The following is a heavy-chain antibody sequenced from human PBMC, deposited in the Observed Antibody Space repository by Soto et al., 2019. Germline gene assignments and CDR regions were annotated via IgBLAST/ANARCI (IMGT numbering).Heavy chain of an antibody. CDR2: IFSNDEK. CDR1: GFSLSNARMG. J-gene: IGHJ6*03. CDR3: ARMMVRGVIIYYMDV. Sequence: QVTLKESGPVLVKPTETLTLTCTVSGFSLSNARMGVSWIRQPPGKALEWLAHIFSNDEKSYSTSLKSRLTIYKDTSHSQVVLTMTNMDPVDTATYYGARMMVRGVIIYYMDVWGKGTTVTVSS. D-gene: IGHD3-10*01. V-gene: IGHV2-26*01.